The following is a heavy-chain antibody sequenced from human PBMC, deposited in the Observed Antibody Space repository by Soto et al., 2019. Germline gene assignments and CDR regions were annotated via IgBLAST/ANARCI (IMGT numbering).Heavy chain of an antibody. D-gene: IGHD2-15*01. CDR1: GYTFTSYD. V-gene: IGHV1-8*01. Sequence: ASVKVSCKASGYTFTSYDINWVRQATGQGLEWMGWMNPNSGNTGYAQKFQGRVTMTRNTSISTAYMELSSLRSEDTAVYYCARGAVVSDAFDIWGQGTMVTVSS. J-gene: IGHJ3*02. CDR3: ARGAVVSDAFDI. CDR2: MNPNSGNT.